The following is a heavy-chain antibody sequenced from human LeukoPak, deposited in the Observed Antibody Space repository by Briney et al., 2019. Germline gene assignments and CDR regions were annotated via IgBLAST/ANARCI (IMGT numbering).Heavy chain of an antibody. CDR3: ARHGGRERWLTYYFDY. V-gene: IGHV4-39*01. CDR2: IYYSGST. J-gene: IGHJ4*02. D-gene: IGHD5-24*01. Sequence: PSETLSLTCTVSGGSVSSGSYYWGWIRQPPGKGLEWIGSIYYSGSTYYNPSLKSRVTISVDTSKNQFSLKLSSVTAADTAVYYCARHGGRERWLTYYFDYWGQGTLVTVSS. CDR1: GGSVSSGSYY.